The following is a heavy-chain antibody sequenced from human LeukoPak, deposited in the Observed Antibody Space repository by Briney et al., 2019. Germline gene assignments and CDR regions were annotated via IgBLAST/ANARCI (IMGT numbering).Heavy chain of an antibody. J-gene: IGHJ4*02. CDR3: ARSVGATNERFDY. Sequence: PSETLSLTCTVSGGSISNYYWSWIRQPAGKGLEWIGRIFSSGSTNYNPSLKSRVTISVDTSKNQFSLKLSSVTAADTAVYYCARSVGATNERFDYWGQGTLVTVSS. CDR1: GGSISNYY. CDR2: IFSSGST. V-gene: IGHV4-4*07. D-gene: IGHD1-26*01.